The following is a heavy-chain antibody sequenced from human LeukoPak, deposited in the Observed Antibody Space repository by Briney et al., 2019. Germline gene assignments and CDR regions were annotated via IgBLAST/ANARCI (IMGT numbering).Heavy chain of an antibody. J-gene: IGHJ4*02. CDR2: INHSGST. CDR3: ARGRGRYCSGGSCYRGAIVDY. CDR1: GGSFSGYY. Sequence: SETLSLTCAVYGGSFSGYYWSWIRQPPGKGLEWIGEINHSGSTNYNPSLKSRVTISVDTSKSQFSLKLSSVTAADTAVYYCARGRGRYCSGGSCYRGAIVDYWGQGTLVTVSS. D-gene: IGHD2-15*01. V-gene: IGHV4-34*01.